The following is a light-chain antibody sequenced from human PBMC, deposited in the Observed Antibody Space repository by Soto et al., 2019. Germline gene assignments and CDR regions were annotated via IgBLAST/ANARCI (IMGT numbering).Light chain of an antibody. J-gene: IGLJ2*01. CDR1: RSNIGAGYD. Sequence: QSVLTQPPSVSGAPGRRVTISCTGSRSNIGAGYDVHWYQQLPGTAPNLLIDGNSNRPSGVPDRFSGSKSGTSASLAITGLQAEDEADYYCQSYDISLSGVVFGGGTKLTVL. V-gene: IGLV1-40*01. CDR3: QSYDISLSGVV. CDR2: GNS.